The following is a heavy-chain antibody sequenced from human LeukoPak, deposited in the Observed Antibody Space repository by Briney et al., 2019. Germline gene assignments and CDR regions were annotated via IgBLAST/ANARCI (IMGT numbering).Heavy chain of an antibody. CDR1: GGTFSSYA. Sequence: SVKVSCKASGGTFSSYAISWVRQAPGQGLEWMGRIIPIFGIANYAQRFQGRVTITADKSTSTAYMELSSLRSEDTAVYYCARERLGEGHYYYYGMDVWGKGTTVTVSS. CDR3: ARERLGEGHYYYYGMDV. V-gene: IGHV1-69*04. CDR2: IIPIFGIA. J-gene: IGHJ6*04. D-gene: IGHD3-10*01.